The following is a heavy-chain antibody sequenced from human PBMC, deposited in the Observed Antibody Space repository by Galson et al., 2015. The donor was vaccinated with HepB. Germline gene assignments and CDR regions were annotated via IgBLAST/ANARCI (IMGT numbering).Heavy chain of an antibody. D-gene: IGHD3-3*01. Sequence: SLRLSCAASGFTLSFYTMNWVRQAPGKGLEWISSISSSSYIYYTDSVKGRFTISRDNAKNSLYLQMNSLRAEDTAVYYCARGALGNDFRSVSRGEFDYWGQGTLVTVSS. CDR2: ISSSSYI. J-gene: IGHJ4*02. CDR1: GFTLSFYT. CDR3: ARGALGNDFRSVSRGEFDY. V-gene: IGHV3-21*01.